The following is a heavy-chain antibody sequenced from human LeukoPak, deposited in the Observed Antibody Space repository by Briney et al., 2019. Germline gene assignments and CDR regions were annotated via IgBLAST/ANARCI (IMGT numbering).Heavy chain of an antibody. J-gene: IGHJ4*02. Sequence: GRSLRLSCAASGFTFSSYEVHWVRQAPGKGLDWVAVIRYDGSNQFYADSVKGRFIISRDNSKNTLYLQMNSLKAEDTAVYYCASPYGSGSYYPGDYWGQGTLVTVSS. V-gene: IGHV3-33*01. CDR1: GFTFSSYE. CDR2: IRYDGSNQ. CDR3: ASPYGSGSYYPGDY. D-gene: IGHD3-10*01.